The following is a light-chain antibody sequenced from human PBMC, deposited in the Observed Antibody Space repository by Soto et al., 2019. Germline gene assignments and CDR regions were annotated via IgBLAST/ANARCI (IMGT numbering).Light chain of an antibody. CDR3: QNYNSAPRT. CDR1: RGISNN. J-gene: IGKJ1*01. CDR2: AAS. Sequence: DIQMTQSPSSLSASVGDRVSISCRASRGISNNLAWYQQKPGKVPSLLIYAASTLQSGVPARFSGSGSGTDFTLTISSLQPEDVATYYCQNYNSAPRTFGQGTKVEIK. V-gene: IGKV1-27*01.